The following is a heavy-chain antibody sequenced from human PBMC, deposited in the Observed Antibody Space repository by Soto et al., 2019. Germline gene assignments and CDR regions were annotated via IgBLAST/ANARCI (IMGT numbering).Heavy chain of an antibody. CDR2: INHSGST. Sequence: PSXTRSLTCAVYGGSFSGYYWSWIRQPPGKGLEWIGEINHSGSTNYNPSLKSRVTISVDTSKNQFSLKLSSVTAADTAVYYCARGRAAAWDYWGQGTLVTVSS. J-gene: IGHJ4*02. V-gene: IGHV4-34*01. CDR1: GGSFSGYY. CDR3: ARGRAAAWDY. D-gene: IGHD6-13*01.